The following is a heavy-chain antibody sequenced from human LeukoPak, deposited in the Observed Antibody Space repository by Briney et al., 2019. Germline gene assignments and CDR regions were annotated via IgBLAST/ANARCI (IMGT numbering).Heavy chain of an antibody. Sequence: MTSETLSLTCTVSGDSISSYYWSWIRQPAGKGLEWIGRIHTSGSNNYNPSLQSRVTMSVDSSKKQFSLNLSSVTAADTAVYYCAGVGGAIKGLDYWGQGHLVTVSS. D-gene: IGHD3-10*01. CDR1: GDSISSYY. J-gene: IGHJ4*02. CDR3: AGVGGAIKGLDY. CDR2: IHTSGSN. V-gene: IGHV4-4*07.